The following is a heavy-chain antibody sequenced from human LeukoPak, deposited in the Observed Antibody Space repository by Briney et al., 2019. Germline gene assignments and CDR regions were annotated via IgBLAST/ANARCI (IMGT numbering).Heavy chain of an antibody. D-gene: IGHD3-22*01. V-gene: IGHV3-23*01. CDR3: AKDSSGYCYAAPFDY. J-gene: IGHJ4*02. CDR1: GFTFSSYA. CDR2: ISGSGGST. Sequence: GGSLRLSCAASGFTFSSYAMSWVRQAPGKGLEWVSAISGSGGSTYYADSVKGRFTISRDNSKNTLYLQMNSLRAEDTAVYYCAKDSSGYCYAAPFDYWGQGTLVTVSS.